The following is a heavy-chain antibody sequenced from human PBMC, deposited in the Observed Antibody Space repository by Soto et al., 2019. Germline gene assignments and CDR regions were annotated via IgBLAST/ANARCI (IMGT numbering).Heavy chain of an antibody. V-gene: IGHV3-30*18. CDR2: ISYDGSNK. CDR3: AKPKSQDFWSGYDFGY. Sequence: QVQLVESGGGVVQPGRSLRLSCAASGFTFSSYGMHWVRQAPGKGLEWVAVISYDGSNKYYADSVKGRFTISRDNSKNTLYLQMNSLRAEDTAVYYCAKPKSQDFWSGYDFGYWGQGTLVTVSS. CDR1: GFTFSSYG. J-gene: IGHJ4*02. D-gene: IGHD3-3*01.